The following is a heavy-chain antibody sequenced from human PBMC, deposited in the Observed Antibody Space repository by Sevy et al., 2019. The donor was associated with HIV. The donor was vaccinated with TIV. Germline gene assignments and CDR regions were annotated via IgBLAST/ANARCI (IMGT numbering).Heavy chain of an antibody. CDR2: ISGSGGST. CDR3: ARRPDLGVVILTGVLDV. D-gene: IGHD3-3*01. V-gene: IGHV3-23*01. Sequence: GGSLRLSCVASGFTFDSYAMSWVRQAPGKGLQWVSVISGSGGSTYYGESVKGRFTISRDNSKNTMYLQMNSLRAEDTAVYYCARRPDLGVVILTGVLDVWGQGTTVTVSS. CDR1: GFTFDSYA. J-gene: IGHJ6*02.